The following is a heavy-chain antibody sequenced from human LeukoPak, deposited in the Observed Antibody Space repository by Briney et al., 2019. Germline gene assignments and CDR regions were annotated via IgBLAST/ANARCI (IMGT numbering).Heavy chain of an antibody. CDR2: INHSGST. CDR1: GGSFSGYY. J-gene: IGHJ6*03. V-gene: IGHV4-34*01. Sequence: PSETLSLTCAVYGGSFSGYYWSWIRQPPGKGLEWIGEINHSGSTNYNPSLKSRVTISVDTSKNQFSLKPSSVTAADTAVYYCARGIRKYNWNDARRYYYYMDVWGKGTTVTVSS. CDR3: ARGIRKYNWNDARRYYYYMDV. D-gene: IGHD1-20*01.